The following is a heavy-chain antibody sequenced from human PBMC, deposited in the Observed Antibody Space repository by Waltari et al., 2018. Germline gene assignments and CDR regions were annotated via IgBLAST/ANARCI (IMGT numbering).Heavy chain of an antibody. CDR2: SYTSGST. V-gene: IGHV4-4*07. D-gene: IGHD3-10*01. CDR3: ARDYYGSGSYSPPGY. J-gene: IGHJ4*02. CDR1: GGSISSYY. Sequence: QVQLQESGPGLVKPSETLSLTCTVSGGSISSYYWSWIRQPAGKGLEWIGLSYTSGSTNHNPSPKSRVTMSVDTSKHQFSLKLSYGTAADTAVYYCARDYYGSGSYSPPGYWGQGTLVTVSS.